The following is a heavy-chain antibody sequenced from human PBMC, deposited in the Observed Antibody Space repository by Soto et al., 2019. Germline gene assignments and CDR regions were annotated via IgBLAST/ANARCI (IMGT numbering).Heavy chain of an antibody. CDR2: IDPSDSYT. CDR3: ARHGDTRGDY. V-gene: IGHV5-10-1*01. CDR1: GYSFTDYL. J-gene: IGHJ4*02. D-gene: IGHD3-10*01. Sequence: PGESLKIPCKGPGYSFTDYLISWVRQMPGTGLEWMGRIDPSDSYTNHSTSFEGRVTISADESISTAYLQWRSLRAPDTAMYYCARHGDTRGDYWGQGTLVTVSS.